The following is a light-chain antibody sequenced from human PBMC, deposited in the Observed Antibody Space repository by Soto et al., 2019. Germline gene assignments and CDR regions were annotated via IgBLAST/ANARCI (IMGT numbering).Light chain of an antibody. CDR3: QQYKDWPTT. CDR2: YAS. J-gene: IGKJ1*01. Sequence: EFVLTQSPATLSLSPGERATLSCRASQSASTTVAWYQQKSGQAPRLLIYYASTRAIGVPARFSGSGSGTDFTLTITSLQSEDFGVYYCQQYKDWPTTFGQGTKV. CDR1: QSASTT. V-gene: IGKV3-15*01.